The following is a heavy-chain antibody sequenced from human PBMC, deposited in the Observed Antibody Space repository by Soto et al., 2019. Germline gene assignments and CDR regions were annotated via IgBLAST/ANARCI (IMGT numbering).Heavy chain of an antibody. CDR1: GLTFSSFA. J-gene: IGHJ4*02. D-gene: IGHD1-1*01. CDR3: AKDPPTTGTTFDY. Sequence: PGGSLRLSCAASGLTFSSFAMSWVRQAPGKGLEWVSTINKSGGSTYYADSVKGRFTISRDNSKNMLFLQINGLRAEDTAVYYCAKDPPTTGTTFDYWGRGTLVTVSS. V-gene: IGHV3-23*01. CDR2: INKSGGST.